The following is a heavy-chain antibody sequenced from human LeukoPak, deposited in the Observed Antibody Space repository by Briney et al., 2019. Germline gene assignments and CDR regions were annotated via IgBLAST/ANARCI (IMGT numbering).Heavy chain of an antibody. CDR3: ARAYSSRAYLFDY. CDR1: GFTFSSYS. V-gene: IGHV3-21*01. J-gene: IGHJ4*02. Sequence: GGSLRLSCAASGFTFSSYSMNWVRQAPGKGLEWVSSISSSSSDIYYADSVKGRFTISRDNAKNSLYLQMNSLRAEDTAVYYCARAYSSRAYLFDYWGQGTLVTVSS. D-gene: IGHD6-19*01. CDR2: ISSSSSDI.